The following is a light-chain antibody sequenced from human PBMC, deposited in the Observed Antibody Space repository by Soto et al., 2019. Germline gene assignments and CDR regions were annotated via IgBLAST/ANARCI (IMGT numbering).Light chain of an antibody. CDR3: RQYNNWPWT. J-gene: IGKJ1*01. V-gene: IGKV1-27*01. CDR1: QGIGDS. CDR2: AAS. Sequence: DIQMTQSPSSLSASVGDRVTITCRASQGIGDSLAWYQQKPGELPKLLIYAASTLQSGAPSRFSGSGSGTDFTLTISSLQPEDVATYYCRQYNNWPWTFGQGTKVEI.